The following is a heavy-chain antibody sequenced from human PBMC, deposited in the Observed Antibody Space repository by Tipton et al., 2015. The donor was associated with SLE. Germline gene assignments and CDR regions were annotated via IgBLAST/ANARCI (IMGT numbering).Heavy chain of an antibody. CDR1: GLTFSTYA. V-gene: IGHV3-30*04. J-gene: IGHJ4*02. D-gene: IGHD2/OR15-2a*01. Sequence: RSLRLSCAASGLTFSTYAMHWVRQAPGKGLEWVAVISFDGSNTYCADSVKGRFTISRDNSKDTLYLQMNNLRAEDTAIYYCATVAGIRFLYWGQGSLATVSS. CDR2: ISFDGSNT. CDR3: ATVAGIRFLY.